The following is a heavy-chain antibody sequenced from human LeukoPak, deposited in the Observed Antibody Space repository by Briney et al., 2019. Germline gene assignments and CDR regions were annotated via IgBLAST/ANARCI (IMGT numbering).Heavy chain of an antibody. CDR2: ISSSSSYI. Sequence: GGSLRLSCAPSGFTFSSYSMNWVRQAPGKGLEWVSSISSSSSYIYYADSVKGRFTISRDNAKNSLYLQMNSLRAEDTAVYYCARTLCGGDCYSGYYFDYWGQGTLVTVSS. D-gene: IGHD2-21*02. V-gene: IGHV3-21*04. J-gene: IGHJ4*02. CDR1: GFTFSSYS. CDR3: ARTLCGGDCYSGYYFDY.